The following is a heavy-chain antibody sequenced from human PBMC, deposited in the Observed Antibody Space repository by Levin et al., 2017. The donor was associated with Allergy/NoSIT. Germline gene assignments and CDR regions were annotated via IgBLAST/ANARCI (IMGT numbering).Heavy chain of an antibody. CDR2: ISNSGNTL. D-gene: IGHD3-16*01. J-gene: IGHJ3*02. Sequence: AGGSLRLSCEGSGFTLSDYYMSWIRQVPGKGLEWVSYISNSGNTLTYADSVKGRFTISRDNGKNSLSLEANGLTAEDTAVYYCARENPSMGGVFDIWGQGTVVTVSS. V-gene: IGHV3-11*01. CDR3: ARENPSMGGVFDI. CDR1: GFTLSDYY.